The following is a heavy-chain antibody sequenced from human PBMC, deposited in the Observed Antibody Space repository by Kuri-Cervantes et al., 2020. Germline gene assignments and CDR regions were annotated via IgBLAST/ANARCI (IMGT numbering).Heavy chain of an antibody. D-gene: IGHD6-13*01. CDR3: ARTSYSSSWYGAYYYYYGMDV. CDR2: MNPNSGNT. Sequence: ASVKVFCKASGYTFTSYDINWVRQATGQGLEWMGWMNPNSGNTGYAQKFQGRVTMTRNTSISTAYMELSSLRSEDTAVYYCARTSYSSSWYGAYYYYYGMDVWGQGTTVTVSS. CDR1: GYTFTSYD. V-gene: IGHV1-8*01. J-gene: IGHJ6*02.